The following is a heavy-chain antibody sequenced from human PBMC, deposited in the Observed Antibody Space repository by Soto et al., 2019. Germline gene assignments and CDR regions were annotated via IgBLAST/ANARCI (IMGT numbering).Heavy chain of an antibody. CDR1: GFTFSSYS. D-gene: IGHD3-10*01. CDR2: ISSSSSYI. CDR3: ARDTYYYGSGSYSP. J-gene: IGHJ5*02. V-gene: IGHV3-21*01. Sequence: EVQLVESGGGLVKPGGSLRLSCAASGFTFSSYSMNWVRQAPGKGLEWVSSISSSSSYIYYADSVKGRFTISRDNAKNSLYLQMNRLRAEDAAVYFCARDTYYYGSGSYSPWGQGTLVTVYS.